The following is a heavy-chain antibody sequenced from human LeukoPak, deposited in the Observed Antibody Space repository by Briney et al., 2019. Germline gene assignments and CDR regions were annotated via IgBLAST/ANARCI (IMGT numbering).Heavy chain of an antibody. CDR3: AELGITMIGGV. V-gene: IGHV5-51*01. Sequence: GESLKISCKGSGYSFTNYWIGWVRQMPGKGLEWMGFIYPGDPDTRYSPPFQGQVTISADKSISTAYLQWSSLKASDTAMYYCAELGITMIGGVWGKGTTVTISS. CDR1: GYSFTNYW. D-gene: IGHD3-10*02. CDR2: IYPGDPDT. J-gene: IGHJ6*04.